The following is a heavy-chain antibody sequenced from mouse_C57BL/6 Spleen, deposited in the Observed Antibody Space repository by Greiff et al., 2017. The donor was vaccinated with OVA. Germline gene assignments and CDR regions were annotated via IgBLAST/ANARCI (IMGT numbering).Heavy chain of an antibody. D-gene: IGHD1-1*01. CDR1: GFTFSSYG. J-gene: IGHJ1*03. Sequence: EVKLMESGGDLVKPGGSLKLSCAASGFTFSSYGMSWVRQTPDKRLEWVATISSGGSYTYYPDSVKGRFTISRDNAKNTLYLQMSSLKSEDTAMYYCARHKDGSSYWYFDVWGTGTTVTVSS. CDR3: ARHKDGSSYWYFDV. CDR2: ISSGGSYT. V-gene: IGHV5-6*01.